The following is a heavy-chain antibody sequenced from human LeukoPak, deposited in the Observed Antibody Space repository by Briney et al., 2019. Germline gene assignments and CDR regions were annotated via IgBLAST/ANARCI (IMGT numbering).Heavy chain of an antibody. CDR2: IYYSGST. V-gene: IGHV4-39*01. Sequence: SETLSPTCTVSGGSISSSSYYWGWIRQPPGKGLEWIGSIYYSGSTYYNPSLKSRVTISVDTSKNQFSLKLSSVTAADTAVYYCARYSGNYLGAGAEYFQHWGQGTLVTVSS. CDR3: ARYSGNYLGAGAEYFQH. CDR1: GGSISSSSYY. D-gene: IGHD1-26*01. J-gene: IGHJ1*01.